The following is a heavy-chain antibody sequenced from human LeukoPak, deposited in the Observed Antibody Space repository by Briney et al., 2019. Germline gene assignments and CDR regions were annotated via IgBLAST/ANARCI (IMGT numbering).Heavy chain of an antibody. Sequence: GGSLRLSCAASGFTFSSYAMSWVRQAPGKGLEWVSAISGSGGSTYYADSVKGRFTISRDNSKNTLYLQMNSLRAEDTAVYYCARGSTYYDSSGQVPFDYWGQGTLVTVSS. CDR2: ISGSGGST. D-gene: IGHD3-22*01. V-gene: IGHV3-23*01. J-gene: IGHJ4*02. CDR3: ARGSTYYDSSGQVPFDY. CDR1: GFTFSSYA.